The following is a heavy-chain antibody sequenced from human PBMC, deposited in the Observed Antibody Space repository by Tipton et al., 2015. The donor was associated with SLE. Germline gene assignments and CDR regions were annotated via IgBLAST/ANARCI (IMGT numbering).Heavy chain of an antibody. CDR1: GGSISSSSYY. CDR3: ARRGGIAVAD. J-gene: IGHJ4*02. V-gene: IGHV4-61*05. D-gene: IGHD6-19*01. Sequence: TLSLTCTVSGGSISSSSYYWGWIRQPPGKGLEWIGYIYYSGSTNYNPSLKSRVTISVDTSKNQFSLKLSSVTAADTTVYYCARRGGIAVADWGQGTLVTVSS. CDR2: IYYSGST.